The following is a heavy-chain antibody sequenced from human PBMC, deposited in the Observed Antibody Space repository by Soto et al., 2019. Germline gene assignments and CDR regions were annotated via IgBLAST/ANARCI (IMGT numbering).Heavy chain of an antibody. CDR1: GFTFSSYA. CDR3: ASDLGVVYAIEVDY. Sequence: EVQLLESGGGLVQPGGSLRLSCAASGFTFSSYAMSWVRQAPGKGLEWVSAISGSGGSTYYADSVKGRFTISRDNSKNTLYLQMNSLRAEDTAVYYCASDLGVVYAIEVDYWGQGTLVTVSS. J-gene: IGHJ4*02. V-gene: IGHV3-23*01. D-gene: IGHD2-8*02. CDR2: ISGSGGST.